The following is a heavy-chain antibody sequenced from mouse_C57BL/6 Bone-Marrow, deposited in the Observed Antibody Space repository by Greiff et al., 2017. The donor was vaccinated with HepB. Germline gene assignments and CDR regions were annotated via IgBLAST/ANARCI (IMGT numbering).Heavy chain of an antibody. Sequence: QVQLQQSGPELVKPGASVKISCKASGYAFSSSWMNWVKQRPGKGLEWIGRIYPGDGDTNYNRKFKGKATLTADKSSSTAYMQLSSLTSEDSAVYFCARRGYGNYPSWFAYWGQGTLVTVSA. CDR2: IYPGDGDT. D-gene: IGHD2-10*02. CDR3: ARRGYGNYPSWFAY. V-gene: IGHV1-82*01. J-gene: IGHJ3*01. CDR1: GYAFSSSW.